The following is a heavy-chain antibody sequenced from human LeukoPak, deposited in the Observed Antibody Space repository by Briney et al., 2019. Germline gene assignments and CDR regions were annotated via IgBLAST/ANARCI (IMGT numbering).Heavy chain of an antibody. D-gene: IGHD3-10*01. Sequence: ASVKVSCKASGYTFTSYGISWVRQAPGQGLEWMGWISAYNGNTNYAQKLQGRVTMTTDTSTSTAYMELRSLRSDDTAVYYCARARYTYYHFDWFDPWGQGTLVTVSS. CDR2: ISAYNGNT. CDR1: GYTFTSYG. V-gene: IGHV1-18*01. J-gene: IGHJ5*02. CDR3: ARARYTYYHFDWFDP.